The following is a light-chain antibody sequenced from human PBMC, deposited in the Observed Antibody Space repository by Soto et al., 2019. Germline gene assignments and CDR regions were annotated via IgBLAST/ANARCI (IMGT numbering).Light chain of an antibody. CDR2: RVS. V-gene: IGKV1-5*03. Sequence: DIQMTQSPSTLSASVGDRVTITCWASQSVSGWLAWYQQKPGKAPKLLIYRVSNLETGVPSRFSGRGSGTEFTLTISSLQPEDFATYYCQQYNSHYTFGQGTK. J-gene: IGKJ2*01. CDR1: QSVSGW. CDR3: QQYNSHYT.